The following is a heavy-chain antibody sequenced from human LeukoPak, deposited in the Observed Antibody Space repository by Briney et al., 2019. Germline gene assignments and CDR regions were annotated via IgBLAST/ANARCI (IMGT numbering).Heavy chain of an antibody. CDR2: INPSGGST. CDR1: GYTFTSYY. V-gene: IGHV1-46*01. CDR3: ARENIVVAPAAHEYYFDY. Sequence: GASVKVFCKASGYTFTSYYMHWVRQAPGQGLEWMGIINPSGGSTSYAQKFQGRVTMTRDTSTSTVYMELSSLRSEDTAVYYCARENIVVAPAAHEYYFDYWGQGTLVTVSS. D-gene: IGHD2-2*01. J-gene: IGHJ4*02.